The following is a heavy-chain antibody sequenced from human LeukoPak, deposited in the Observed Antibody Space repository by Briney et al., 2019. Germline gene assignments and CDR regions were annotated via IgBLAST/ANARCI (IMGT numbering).Heavy chain of an antibody. CDR1: GFTFSTYV. CDR2: ISEDGSKK. Sequence: GGSLRLSCAASGFTFSTYVIHWVRQAPGKGLEWVAVISEDGSKKYYADTVKGRFTISRDNSKKTLYLQMNSLRTEDTAVYYCARERIATTGTGWFDPWGQGTLVTVSS. V-gene: IGHV3-30*04. CDR3: ARERIATTGTGWFDP. J-gene: IGHJ5*02. D-gene: IGHD6-13*01.